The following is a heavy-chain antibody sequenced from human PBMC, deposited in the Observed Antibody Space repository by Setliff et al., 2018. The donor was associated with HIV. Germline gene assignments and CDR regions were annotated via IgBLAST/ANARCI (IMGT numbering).Heavy chain of an antibody. Sequence: ASVKVSCKISGYTLTELSIHWVRQAPGKGLEWMANFDPEDGETLHAQKFQGRITMTEDTSTETAYMELSSLRSDDTAMYYCATDPGYSSTWYSESFQHWGQGTVVTVSS. D-gene: IGHD6-13*01. V-gene: IGHV1-24*01. CDR3: ATDPGYSSTWYSESFQH. CDR1: GYTLTELS. CDR2: FDPEDGET. J-gene: IGHJ1*01.